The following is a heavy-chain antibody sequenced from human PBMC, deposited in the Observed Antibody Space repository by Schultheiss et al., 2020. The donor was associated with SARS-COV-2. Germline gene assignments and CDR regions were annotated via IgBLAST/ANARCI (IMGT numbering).Heavy chain of an antibody. CDR3: ARAAAAAGNWFDP. Sequence: SETLSLTCTVSGGSISSGGYYWSWIRQHPGKGLEWIGYIYYSGSTYYNPSLKSRVTISVDTSKNQFSLKLNSVTAADTAVYYCARAAAAAGNWFDPWGHGTLVTVSS. V-gene: IGHV4-31*03. CDR2: IYYSGST. D-gene: IGHD6-13*01. CDR1: GGSISSGGYY. J-gene: IGHJ5*02.